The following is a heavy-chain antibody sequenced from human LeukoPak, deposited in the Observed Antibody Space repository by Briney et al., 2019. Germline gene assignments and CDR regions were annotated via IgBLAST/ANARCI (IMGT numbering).Heavy chain of an antibody. CDR1: GFTFSDYY. Sequence: PGGSLRLSCAASGFTFSDYYMSWIRQAPGRGLEWVSYISSSGSTIYYADSVKGRFTIPRDNAKNSLYLQMNSLRAEDTAVYYCARDSDAMMGWLQQVSFDYWGQGTLVTVSS. D-gene: IGHD5-24*01. CDR3: ARDSDAMMGWLQQVSFDY. V-gene: IGHV3-11*04. CDR2: ISSSGSTI. J-gene: IGHJ4*02.